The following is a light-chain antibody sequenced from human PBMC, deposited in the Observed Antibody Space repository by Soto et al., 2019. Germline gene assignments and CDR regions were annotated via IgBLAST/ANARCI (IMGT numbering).Light chain of an antibody. V-gene: IGKV3-20*01. CDR1: QSLSRNY. CDR2: GAT. Sequence: EAVLTQSPGTLSLSPGERATLSCRASQSLSRNYLAWYQQKPGQAPRLLVSGATSRATGIPDRFSGSGSGTDFTLTISRLEPEDFEVYFCQQYDISPRTFGQGTKVEIK. J-gene: IGKJ1*01. CDR3: QQYDISPRT.